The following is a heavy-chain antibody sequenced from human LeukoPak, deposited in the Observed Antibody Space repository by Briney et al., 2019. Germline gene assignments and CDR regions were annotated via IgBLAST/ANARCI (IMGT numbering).Heavy chain of an antibody. J-gene: IGHJ4*02. CDR1: GFTFSTYS. V-gene: IGHV3-7*01. CDR2: MSEDGNEI. CDR3: ARPRGCGSARCNNFDY. D-gene: IGHD2-2*01. Sequence: GSLRLSCAASGFTFSTYSMNWVRQAPGKGLEWVAKMSEDGNEIFYVDSVKGRFTISRDNTKKSLYLQLNSLRPEDSAVYYCARPRGCGSARCNNFDYWGQGTLVTVSS.